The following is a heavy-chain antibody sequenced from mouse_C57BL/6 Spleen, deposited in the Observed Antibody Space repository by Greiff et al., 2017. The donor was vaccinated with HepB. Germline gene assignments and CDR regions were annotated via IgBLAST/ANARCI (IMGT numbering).Heavy chain of an antibody. CDR3: ARAENYYAMDY. CDR2: ISYSGST. Sequence: DVQLQESGPGMVKPSQSLSLTCTVTGYSITSGYDWHWIRHFPGNKLEWMGYISYSGSTNYNPSLKSRISITHDTSKNHFFLNLNSVTTEDTATDYCARAENYYAMDYWGQGTSVTVSS. CDR1: GYSITSGYD. V-gene: IGHV3-1*01. J-gene: IGHJ4*01.